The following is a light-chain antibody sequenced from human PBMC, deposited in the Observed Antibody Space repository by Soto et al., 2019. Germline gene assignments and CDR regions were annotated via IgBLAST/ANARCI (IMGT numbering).Light chain of an antibody. CDR1: QRVSNNY. V-gene: IGKV3-20*01. CDR2: GSS. CDR3: QQYGSPPPYT. Sequence: EGVLTQSPGTLSLSPGERATLSCRASQRVSNNYLAWYQQKPGQGPRLLIFGSSDRATGIPDRFSGSGSGTDFTLTISRLEPEEFAVYYCQQYGSPPPYTFGQGTKLEIK. J-gene: IGKJ2*01.